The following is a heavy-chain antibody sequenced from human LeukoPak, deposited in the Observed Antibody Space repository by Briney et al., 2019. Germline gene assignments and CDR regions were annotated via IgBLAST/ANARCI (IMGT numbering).Heavy chain of an antibody. D-gene: IGHD6-19*01. J-gene: IGHJ4*02. V-gene: IGHV3-7*03. CDR3: ARDDYNSGWD. CDR2: IKQDGSEK. Sequence: GGSLRLSCAASGFIFSTYWMSWVRQAPGKGLEWVANIKQDGSEKYYADSVKGRFTISRDNAKNSLYLQMNSLGADDTAVYYCARDDYNSGWDWGQGTLVTVSS. CDR1: GFIFSTYW.